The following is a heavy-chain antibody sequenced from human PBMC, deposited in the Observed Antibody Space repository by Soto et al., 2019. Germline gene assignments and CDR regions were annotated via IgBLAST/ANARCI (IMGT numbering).Heavy chain of an antibody. Sequence: SETLSLTCTVSGDSISRYYWSWIRQPPGKGLEWIGYIYYSGSTYSNPSLRSQVAISLDTSKNHFSLTLSSVTAADTAVYYCARGPSGDKVHYWGQGALVTVSS. CDR1: GDSISRYY. D-gene: IGHD1-1*01. CDR2: IYYSGST. V-gene: IGHV4-30-4*01. CDR3: ARGPSGDKVHY. J-gene: IGHJ4*02.